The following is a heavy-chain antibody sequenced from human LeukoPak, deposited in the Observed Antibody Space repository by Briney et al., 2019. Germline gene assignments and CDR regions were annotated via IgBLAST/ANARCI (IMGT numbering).Heavy chain of an antibody. CDR3: ARASVEMATILFDY. Sequence: SETLSLTCTVSGGSISSYYWSWIRQPPGKGLEWIGYIYYSGSTNYNPSLKSRVTISVDTSKNQFSLKLSSVTAADTAVYYCARASVEMATILFDYWGQGTLVTVSS. CDR1: GGSISSYY. J-gene: IGHJ4*02. V-gene: IGHV4-59*01. D-gene: IGHD5-24*01. CDR2: IYYSGST.